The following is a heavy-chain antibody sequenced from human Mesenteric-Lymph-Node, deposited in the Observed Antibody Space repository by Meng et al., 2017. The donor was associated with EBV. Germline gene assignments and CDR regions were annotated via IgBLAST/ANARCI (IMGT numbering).Heavy chain of an antibody. CDR3: ASYRIGSPTGFDY. CDR2: IDYSGST. CDR1: VGSISSGPYY. Sequence: QLAPEVAGPGLRKPAATLSLTCSVSVGSISSGPYYWGWIRQPPGKGLEWIANIDYSGSTYYNPSLKSRVTISVDTSKNQFSLKLKSVTAADTAVYFCASYRIGSPTGFDYWGRGTLVTVSS. V-gene: IGHV4-39*07. D-gene: IGHD1-26*01. J-gene: IGHJ4*02.